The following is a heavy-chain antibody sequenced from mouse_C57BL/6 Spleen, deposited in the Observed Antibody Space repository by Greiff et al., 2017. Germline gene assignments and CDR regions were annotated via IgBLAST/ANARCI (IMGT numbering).Heavy chain of an antibody. CDR1: GFTFSSYT. CDR3: ARHNYSNYEGYFDV. V-gene: IGHV5-9*01. J-gene: IGHJ1*03. Sequence: EVQLVESGGGLVKPGGSLKLSCAASGFTFSSYTMSWVRQTPEKRLEWVATISGGGGNTYYPDSVKGRFTISRDNAKNTLYLQMSSLRSEDTALYDCARHNYSNYEGYFDVWGTGTTVTVSA. CDR2: ISGGGGNT. D-gene: IGHD2-5*01.